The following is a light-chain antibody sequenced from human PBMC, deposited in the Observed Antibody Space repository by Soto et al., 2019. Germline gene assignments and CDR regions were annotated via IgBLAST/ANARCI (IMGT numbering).Light chain of an antibody. Sequence: TVLTQSPGTLSLSQGERAILSCRASQSVDSRYFGRYQQRPGQPPRLLLYGVSTRATGIPDRFSGSGSGTDFILTISRLDPDDFAVYYCPQYGALWPFGQGTKVDIK. V-gene: IGKV3-20*01. CDR3: PQYGALWP. J-gene: IGKJ1*01. CDR2: GVS. CDR1: QSVDSRY.